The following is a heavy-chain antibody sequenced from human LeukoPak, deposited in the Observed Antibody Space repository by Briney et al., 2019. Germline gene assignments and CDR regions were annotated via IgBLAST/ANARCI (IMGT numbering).Heavy chain of an antibody. V-gene: IGHV3-74*01. Sequence: GGSLRLSCAASGFSFSSYWMHWVRQAPGKGLVWVSRINPDGATTSYADSVKGRFTISRDNAKNTVDLQMNSLRGEDTAVYYCARDAGDCGGDCPRWFDPWGQGILVTVSS. CDR3: ARDAGDCGGDCPRWFDP. D-gene: IGHD2-21*02. CDR2: INPDGATT. CDR1: GFSFSSYW. J-gene: IGHJ5*02.